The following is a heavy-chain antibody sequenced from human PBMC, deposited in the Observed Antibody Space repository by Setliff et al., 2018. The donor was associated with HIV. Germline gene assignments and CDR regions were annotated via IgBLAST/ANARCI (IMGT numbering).Heavy chain of an antibody. V-gene: IGHV1-69*13. Sequence: SVKVSCKASGGTFSNYAISWVRQAPGQGLEWMGGIIPIFGSTKYAQKFQGRVTITADESTRTAYMELSSLRSEDTAVYYCATTGVGVTRYYYYCMDVWGKGTTVTVSS. CDR1: GGTFSNYA. D-gene: IGHD1-26*01. CDR2: IIPIFGST. J-gene: IGHJ6*03. CDR3: ATTGVGVTRYYYYCMDV.